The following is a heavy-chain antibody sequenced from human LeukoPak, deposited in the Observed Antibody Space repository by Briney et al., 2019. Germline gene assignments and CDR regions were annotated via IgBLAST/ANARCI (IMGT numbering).Heavy chain of an antibody. D-gene: IGHD2-2*02. CDR3: ARVAVPAAIKDYYYYMDV. CDR1: GFTVSSNY. CDR2: IYSGGST. V-gene: IGHV3-66*02. J-gene: IGHJ6*03. Sequence: GGSLRLSCAASGFTVSSNYMSWFHQAPGKGLEWASVIYSGGSTYYADSVKGRFTISRDNSKNTLYLQMNSLRAEDTAVYYCARVAVPAAIKDYYYYMDVWGKGTTVTVSS.